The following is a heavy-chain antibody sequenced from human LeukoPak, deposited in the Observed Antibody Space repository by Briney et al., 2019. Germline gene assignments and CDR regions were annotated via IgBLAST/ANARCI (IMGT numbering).Heavy chain of an antibody. CDR2: VSSVSNSM. CDR1: GFTFNSYS. CDR3: ARGRSTSSWECDY. V-gene: IGHV3-48*02. J-gene: IGHJ4*02. Sequence: PGGSLRLSCAASGFTFNSYSMNWFRQAPGKGLEWVSYVSSVSNSMYYADSVKGRFTISRDNAKNLLYLQMNSLRDDDTAVYYCARGRSTSSWECDYWGQGTLVTVSS. D-gene: IGHD6-6*01.